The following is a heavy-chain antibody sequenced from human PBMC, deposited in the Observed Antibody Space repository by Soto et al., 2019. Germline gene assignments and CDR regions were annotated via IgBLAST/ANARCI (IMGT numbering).Heavy chain of an antibody. V-gene: IGHV3-23*01. Sequence: GGPLRLSCAASGFTFSSYAMSWVRQAPGKGLEWVSAISGSGGSTYYADSVKGRFTISRDNSKNTLYLQMNSLRAEDTAVYYCAKDAEDSSGYPVFDYWGQGTLVTVSS. CDR2: ISGSGGST. D-gene: IGHD3-22*01. CDR3: AKDAEDSSGYPVFDY. CDR1: GFTFSSYA. J-gene: IGHJ4*02.